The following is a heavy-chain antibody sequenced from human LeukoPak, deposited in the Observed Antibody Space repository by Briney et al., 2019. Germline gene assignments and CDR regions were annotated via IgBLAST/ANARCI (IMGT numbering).Heavy chain of an antibody. D-gene: IGHD1-1*01. CDR3: ARRMYTGFLTRPECEIAPDGGGWWHCDWCHP. CDR2: MNPNSGNT. Sequence: ASVKVSCKASGYTFTSYDINWVQQATAQGLEWMGWMNPNSGNTGYAQKFQGRVTMTRNTSISTAYMELGSLRSEDTAVYYCARRMYTGFLTRPECEIAPDGGGWWHCDWCHPWGERTLVTVSS. V-gene: IGHV1-8*01. CDR1: GYTFTSYD. J-gene: IGHJ5*02.